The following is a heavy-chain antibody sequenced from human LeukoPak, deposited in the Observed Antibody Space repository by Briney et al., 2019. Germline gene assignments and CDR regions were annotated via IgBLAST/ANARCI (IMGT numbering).Heavy chain of an antibody. CDR1: GFTFSSYA. D-gene: IGHD1-26*01. CDR2: VSGSGGST. CDR3: ARDYGGSYYNY. Sequence: PGGSLRLSCAASGFTFSSYAMSWVRQAPGKGLEWVSAVSGSGGSTYYADSVKGRFTISRDNAKNSLYLQMNSLRAEDTAVYYCARDYGGSYYNYWGQGTLVTVSP. J-gene: IGHJ4*02. V-gene: IGHV3-23*01.